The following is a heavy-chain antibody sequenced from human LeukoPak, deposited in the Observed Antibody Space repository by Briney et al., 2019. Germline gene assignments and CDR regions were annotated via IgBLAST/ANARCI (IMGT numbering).Heavy chain of an antibody. CDR1: GYTFTSYG. CDR3: ARDPRQRSSRPNWFDP. V-gene: IGHV1-18*01. CDR2: ISAYNGNT. J-gene: IGHJ5*02. D-gene: IGHD6-13*01. Sequence: ASVKVSCKASGYTFTSYGISWVRQAPGQGLEWMGRISAYNGNTNYAQKLQGRVTMTTDTSTSTAYMELRSLRSDDTAVYYCARDPRQRSSRPNWFDPWGQGTLVTVSS.